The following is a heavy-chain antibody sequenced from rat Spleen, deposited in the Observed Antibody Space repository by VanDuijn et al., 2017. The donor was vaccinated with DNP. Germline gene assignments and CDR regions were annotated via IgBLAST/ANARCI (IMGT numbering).Heavy chain of an antibody. V-gene: IGHV5-31*01. Sequence: EVQLVESGGGPVQPGRSLKLSCVASGFIFSNYWMTWIRQAPGKGLEWVASISNSGDKIYYSDSVKGRFTISRDNAKSTLYLQMNSLRSEDTATYYCTRDVITVDYWGQGVMVTVAS. CDR3: TRDVITVDY. CDR1: GFIFSNYW. J-gene: IGHJ2*01. CDR2: ISNSGDKI. D-gene: IGHD1-1*01.